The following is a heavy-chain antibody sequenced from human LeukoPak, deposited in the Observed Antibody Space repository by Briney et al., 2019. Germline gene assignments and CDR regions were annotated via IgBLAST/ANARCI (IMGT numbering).Heavy chain of an antibody. J-gene: IGHJ5*02. D-gene: IGHD1-26*01. CDR3: ARDSFDGNNWFDP. CDR1: GDSVSSKSAV. Sequence: SQTLSLTCAISGDSVSSKSAVWNWIRQSPSRGLEWLGRTYYRSKWYNDYAVSVKGRITVNPDTSKNQFSLQLNSVTPEDTAVYYCARDSFDGNNWFDPWGQGTLVTVSS. CDR2: TYYRSKWYN. V-gene: IGHV6-1*01.